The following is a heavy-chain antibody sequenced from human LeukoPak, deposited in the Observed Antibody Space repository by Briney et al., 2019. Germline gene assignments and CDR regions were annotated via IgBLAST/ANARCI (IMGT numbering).Heavy chain of an antibody. J-gene: IGHJ6*03. CDR3: AKYYGDYAYYYYMDV. Sequence: GGSLRLSCAASGFTFSSYAMSWVRQAPGKGLEWVSAISGSGGSTYYADSVKGRFIISRDNSKNTLYLQMNSLRAEDTAVYYCAKYYGDYAYYYYMDVWGKGTTVTVSS. D-gene: IGHD4-17*01. CDR1: GFTFSSYA. V-gene: IGHV3-23*01. CDR2: ISGSGGST.